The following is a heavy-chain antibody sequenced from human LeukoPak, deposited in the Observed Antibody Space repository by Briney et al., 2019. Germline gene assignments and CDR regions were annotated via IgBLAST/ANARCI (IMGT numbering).Heavy chain of an antibody. Sequence: GGSLRLSCAASGFTFSSYSMNWVRQAPGKGLEWVSYISSSSSTIYYADSVKGQFTISRDNAKKTLYLQMNSLRAGDTAVFYCARAPVQYCGGDCGAFDIWGQGTMVTVSS. J-gene: IGHJ3*02. V-gene: IGHV3-48*04. D-gene: IGHD2-21*02. CDR1: GFTFSSYS. CDR3: ARAPVQYCGGDCGAFDI. CDR2: ISSSSSTI.